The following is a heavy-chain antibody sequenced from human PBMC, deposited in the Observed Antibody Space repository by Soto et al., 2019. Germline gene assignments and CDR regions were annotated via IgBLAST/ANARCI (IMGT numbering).Heavy chain of an antibody. V-gene: IGHV1-8*01. CDR1: GYTFTSYD. Sequence: ASVKVSCKASGYTFTSYDINWVRQATGQELEWMGWMNPNSGNTGYAQKFQGRVTMTRNTSISTAYMELSSLRSEDTAVYYCARSYYDILTGYSDNWFDPWGQGTLVTVSS. CDR3: ARSYYDILTGYSDNWFDP. D-gene: IGHD3-9*01. CDR2: MNPNSGNT. J-gene: IGHJ5*02.